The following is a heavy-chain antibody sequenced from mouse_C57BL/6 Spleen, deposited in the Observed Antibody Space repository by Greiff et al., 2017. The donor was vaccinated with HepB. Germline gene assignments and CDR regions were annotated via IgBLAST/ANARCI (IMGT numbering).Heavy chain of an antibody. CDR1: GYTFTDYY. CDR3: ARSLFEGAMDY. D-gene: IGHD1-1*01. V-gene: IGHV1-76*01. CDR2: IYPGSGNT. Sequence: VKLQQSGAELVRPGASVKLSCKASGYTFTDYYINWVKQRPGQGLEWIARIYPGSGNTYYNEKFKGKATLTAEKSSSTAYMQLSSLTSEDSAVYFCARSLFEGAMDYWGQGTSVTVSS. J-gene: IGHJ4*01.